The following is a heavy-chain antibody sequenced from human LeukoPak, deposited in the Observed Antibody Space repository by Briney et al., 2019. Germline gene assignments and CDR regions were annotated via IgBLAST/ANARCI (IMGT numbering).Heavy chain of an antibody. D-gene: IGHD2-15*01. CDR2: IYYSGRT. CDR3: ASVGKLGYYFDF. Sequence: SETLSLTCNVSGGSISSSSYYWGWIRQSPGKGLEWIGDIYYSGRTYNKNPSLESRVTISIDTSKSQFSLKLSSVSAADTAIYYCASVGKLGYYFDFWRQGTLVTVSS. J-gene: IGHJ4*02. CDR1: GGSISSSSYY. V-gene: IGHV4-39*01.